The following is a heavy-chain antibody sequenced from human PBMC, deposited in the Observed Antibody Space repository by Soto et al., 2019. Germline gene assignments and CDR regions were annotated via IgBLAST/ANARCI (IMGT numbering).Heavy chain of an antibody. CDR3: ARVVGTIFGAVSSPHYYYYMDV. D-gene: IGHD3-3*01. V-gene: IGHV3-21*01. CDR1: GFTFSSYS. Sequence: EVQLVESGGGLVKPGGSLRLSCAASGFTFSSYSMNWVRQAPGKGLEWVSSISSSSSYIYYADSVKGRFTISRDNAKNSLYLQMNSLRAEDTAVYYCARVVGTIFGAVSSPHYYYYMDVWGKGTTVTVSS. J-gene: IGHJ6*03. CDR2: ISSSSSYI.